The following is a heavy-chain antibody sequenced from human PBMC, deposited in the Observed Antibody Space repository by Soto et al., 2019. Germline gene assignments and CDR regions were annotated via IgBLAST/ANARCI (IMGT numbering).Heavy chain of an antibody. D-gene: IGHD2-2*01. CDR1: GFIFSDFS. CDR3: AREKKHQSLGGRFGMDV. Sequence: GSLRLSCAVSGFIFSDFSMNWVRQAPGKGLEWVASIGSSGGYIFYADSVKGRFTISRDNAKKPLDLQINSLRAEDTAVYYCAREKKHQSLGGRFGMDVWGQGTTVTVSS. J-gene: IGHJ6*02. V-gene: IGHV3-21*01. CDR2: IGSSGGYI.